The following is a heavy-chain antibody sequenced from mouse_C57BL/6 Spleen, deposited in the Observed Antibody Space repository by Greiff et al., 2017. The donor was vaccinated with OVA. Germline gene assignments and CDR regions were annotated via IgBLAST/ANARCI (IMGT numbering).Heavy chain of an antibody. CDR3: ARPYYDYDEGFAY. Sequence: VMLVESGPELVKPGASVKISCKASGYAFSSSWMNWVKQRPGKGLEWIGRIYPGDGDTNYNGKFKGKATLTADKSSSTAYMQLSSLTSEDSAVYFCARPYYDYDEGFAYWGQGTLVTVSA. CDR2: IYPGDGDT. J-gene: IGHJ3*01. CDR1: GYAFSSSW. D-gene: IGHD2-4*01. V-gene: IGHV1-82*01.